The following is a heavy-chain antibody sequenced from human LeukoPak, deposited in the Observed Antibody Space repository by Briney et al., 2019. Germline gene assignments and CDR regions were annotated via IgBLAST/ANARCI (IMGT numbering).Heavy chain of an antibody. V-gene: IGHV3-11*01. Sequence: GGSLRLSCAASGFTFSDYYMSWIRRAPGKGLEWVSYISSSGSTICYADSVKGRFTISRDNAKNSLYLQMNSLRAEDTAVYYCARGVTRWLQSHAFDIWGQGTMVTVSS. D-gene: IGHD5-24*01. CDR1: GFTFSDYY. CDR3: ARGVTRWLQSHAFDI. CDR2: ISSSGSTI. J-gene: IGHJ3*02.